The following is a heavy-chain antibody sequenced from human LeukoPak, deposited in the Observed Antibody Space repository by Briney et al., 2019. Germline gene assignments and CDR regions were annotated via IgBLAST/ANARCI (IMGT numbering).Heavy chain of an antibody. V-gene: IGHV4-61*01. Sequence: PSETLSLTCTVSGGSISSGSYYWSWIRQPPGKGLEWIGYIYYSGSTNYNPSLKSRVTISVDTSKNQFSLKLSSVTAADTAVYYCARVSDHPRYDILTGYHLPHFDYWGQGTLVTVSS. CDR3: ARVSDHPRYDILTGYHLPHFDY. D-gene: IGHD3-9*01. CDR2: IYYSGST. J-gene: IGHJ4*02. CDR1: GGSISSGSYY.